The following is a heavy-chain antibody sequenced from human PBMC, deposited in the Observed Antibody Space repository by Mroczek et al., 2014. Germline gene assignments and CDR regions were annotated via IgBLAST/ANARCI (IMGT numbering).Heavy chain of an antibody. CDR3: AKDSGYSSGWYYGFGFWFDP. Sequence: VQLVQSGGGLVQPGRSLRLSCAASGFTFDDYAMHWVRQAPGKGLEWVSGISWNSGSIGYADSVKGRFTISRDNAKNSLYLQMNSLRAEDTALYYCAKDSGYSSGWYYGFGFWFDPWGQGTLVTVSS. V-gene: IGHV3-9*01. J-gene: IGHJ5*02. D-gene: IGHD6-19*01. CDR2: ISWNSGSI. CDR1: GFTFDDYA.